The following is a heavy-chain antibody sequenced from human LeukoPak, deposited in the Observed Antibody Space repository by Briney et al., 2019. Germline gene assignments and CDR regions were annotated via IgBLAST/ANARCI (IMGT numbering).Heavy chain of an antibody. CDR2: ISSSSSTI. J-gene: IGHJ4*02. CDR1: GFTFSSYS. Sequence: GGSLRLSCAASGFTFSSYSMNWVRQAPGKGLEWVSYISSSSSTIYYADSVKGRFTISRDNAKNSLYLQMNSLRAEDTAVYYCARRTTVMQLDYWGQGTLVTVSS. V-gene: IGHV3-48*01. CDR3: ARRTTVMQLDY. D-gene: IGHD4-17*01.